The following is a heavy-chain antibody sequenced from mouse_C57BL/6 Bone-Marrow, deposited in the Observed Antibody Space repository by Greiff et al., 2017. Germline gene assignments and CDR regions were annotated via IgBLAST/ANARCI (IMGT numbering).Heavy chain of an antibody. V-gene: IGHV5-9*01. J-gene: IGHJ4*01. CDR3: AREYDGYYYAMDY. CDR1: GFTFSSYT. Sequence: DVMLVESGGGLVKPGGSLKLSCAASGFTFSSYTMSWVRQTPEKRLEWVATISGGGGNTYYPVSVKGRFTISRDNAKNTLYLQMSSLRSEDTALYYCAREYDGYYYAMDYWGQGTSVTVSS. CDR2: ISGGGGNT. D-gene: IGHD2-3*01.